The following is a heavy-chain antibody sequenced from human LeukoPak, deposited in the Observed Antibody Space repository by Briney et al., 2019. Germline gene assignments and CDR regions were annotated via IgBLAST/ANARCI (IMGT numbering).Heavy chain of an antibody. CDR1: GGTFSSYA. D-gene: IGHD1-26*01. V-gene: IGHV1-69*13. Sequence: SVKVSCKASGGTFSSYAISWVRLAPGQGLEWMGGIIPIFGTANYAQKFQGRVTITADESTSTAYMELSSLRSEDTAVYYCARESGIVGAPAYFDYWGQGTLVTVSS. J-gene: IGHJ4*02. CDR3: ARESGIVGAPAYFDY. CDR2: IIPIFGTA.